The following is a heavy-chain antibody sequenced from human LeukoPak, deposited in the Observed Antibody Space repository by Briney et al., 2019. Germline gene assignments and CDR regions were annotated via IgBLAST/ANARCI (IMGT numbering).Heavy chain of an antibody. D-gene: IGHD3-22*01. V-gene: IGHV3-49*03. CDR2: IRSKAYGGTT. Sequence: LSLTCTVSGGSISSYYWSWFRQAPGKGLEWVGFIRSKAYGGTTEYAASVKGRFTISRDDSKSIAYLQMNSLKTEDTAVYYCTRVFQGLGEMYYYDSSGYPLDWGQGTLVTVSS. CDR3: TRVFQGLGEMYYYDSSGYPLD. CDR1: GGSISSYY. J-gene: IGHJ4*02.